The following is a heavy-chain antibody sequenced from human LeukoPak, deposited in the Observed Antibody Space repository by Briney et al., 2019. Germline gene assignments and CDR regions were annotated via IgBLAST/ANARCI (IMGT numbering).Heavy chain of an antibody. V-gene: IGHV3-74*01. CDR3: ARDSYGDANFDS. D-gene: IGHD4-17*01. Sequence: AGGSLRLSCAASGFTFSNYWMHWVRQAPGKGLVWVSRINSDGINTSYADSVKGRFTISRDISKNAVYLQMNSLRAEDTAVYYCARDSYGDANFDSWGQGTLVTVSS. CDR1: GFTFSNYW. CDR2: INSDGINT. J-gene: IGHJ4*02.